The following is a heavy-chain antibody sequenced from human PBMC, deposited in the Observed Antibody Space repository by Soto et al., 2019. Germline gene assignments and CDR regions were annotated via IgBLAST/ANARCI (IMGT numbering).Heavy chain of an antibody. Sequence: GGSLRLSCAASGFTFSNYAMSWVRQAPGKGRAWVSTISGSGVRTYYADSVKGRFTFSRDNSKNTMYLQMNSLCAEDTAVYSWAFPGAGGFSLPFDYWGRGTLVAVPS. V-gene: IGHV3-23*01. CDR1: GFTFSNYA. CDR3: AFPGAGGFSLPFDY. CDR2: ISGSGVRT. J-gene: IGHJ4*02. D-gene: IGHD6-19*01.